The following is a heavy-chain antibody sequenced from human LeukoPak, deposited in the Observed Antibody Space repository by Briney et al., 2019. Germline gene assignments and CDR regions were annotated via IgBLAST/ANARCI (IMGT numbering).Heavy chain of an antibody. V-gene: IGHV3-23*01. Sequence: PGGSLRLSCAASGFTFSSYAMSWVRQAPGKGVEWVSAISGSGGSTYYADSVKGRFTISRDNSKNTLYLQMNSLRAEDTAVYYCAKEKRLRYYDSGGYFAFDYWGQGTLVTVSS. D-gene: IGHD3-22*01. CDR2: ISGSGGST. J-gene: IGHJ4*02. CDR1: GFTFSSYA. CDR3: AKEKRLRYYDSGGYFAFDY.